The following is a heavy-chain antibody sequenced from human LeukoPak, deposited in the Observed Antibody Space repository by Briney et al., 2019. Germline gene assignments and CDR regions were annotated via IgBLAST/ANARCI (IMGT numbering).Heavy chain of an antibody. CDR2: INPSGGST. CDR1: GYTFTSYY. J-gene: IGHJ4*02. Sequence: ASVKVSCKASGYTFTSYYMHWVRQAPGQGLEWMGIINPSGGSTSYAQKFQGRVTMTRDMSTSTVYMELSSLRSEDTAVYYCASDTLRTGTTRGLFDYWGQGTLVTVSS. V-gene: IGHV1-46*01. D-gene: IGHD1-7*01. CDR3: ASDTLRTGTTRGLFDY.